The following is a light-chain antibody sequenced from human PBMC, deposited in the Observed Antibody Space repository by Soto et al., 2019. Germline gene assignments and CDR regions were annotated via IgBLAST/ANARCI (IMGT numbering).Light chain of an antibody. CDR1: SSDVGGYNY. CDR3: CSYPGSHTWV. J-gene: IGLJ3*02. Sequence: QSVLTQPASVSGSPGQSITISCTGTSSDVGGYNYVSWYQQHPGKAPKLVIYEVSNRPSEVSNRFSGSKSGNTASLTISGLQDEDEADYYCCSYPGSHTWVFGGGTKVTVL. CDR2: EVS. V-gene: IGLV2-14*01.